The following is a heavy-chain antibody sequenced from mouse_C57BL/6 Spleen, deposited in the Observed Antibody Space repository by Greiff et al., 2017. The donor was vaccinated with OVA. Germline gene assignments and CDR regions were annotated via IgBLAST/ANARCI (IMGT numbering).Heavy chain of an antibody. Sequence: VQLQQSVAELVRPGASVKLSCTASGFTIKNSYMHWVKQRPEQGLEWIGRIDPANGNTKYAPEFQGKATITADTSSNTAYLQLSSLTSEDTAIYYCASQYPYYGYYWGQGTTLTVSS. CDR3: ASQYPYYGYY. J-gene: IGHJ2*01. V-gene: IGHV14-3*01. D-gene: IGHD1-1*01. CDR1: GFTIKNSY. CDR2: IDPANGNT.